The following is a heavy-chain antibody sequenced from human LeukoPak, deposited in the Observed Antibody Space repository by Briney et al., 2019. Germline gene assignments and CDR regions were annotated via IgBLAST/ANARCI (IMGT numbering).Heavy chain of an antibody. J-gene: IGHJ6*03. CDR3: ARGDYDYYYYMDV. V-gene: IGHV3-74*01. Sequence: PGGSLRLSXAASGFIFTDYGMHWVRQAPGKGLVWVSRINSDGSSTSYADSVKGRFTISRDNAKNTLYLQMNSLRAEDTAVYYCARGDYDYYYYMDVWGKGTTVTVSS. CDR2: INSDGSST. CDR1: GFIFTDYG.